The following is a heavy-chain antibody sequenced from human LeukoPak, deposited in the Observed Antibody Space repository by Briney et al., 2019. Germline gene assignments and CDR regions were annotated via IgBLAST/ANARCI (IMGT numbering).Heavy chain of an antibody. J-gene: IGHJ4*02. CDR2: IIPIFGTA. Sequence: ASVKVSCKASGGTFSSYAISWVRQAPGQGLEWMGGIIPIFGTANYAQKSQGRVTITADESTSTAYMELSSLRSEDTAVYYCASSYDSSGHSSFWGQGTLVTVSS. V-gene: IGHV1-69*13. D-gene: IGHD3-22*01. CDR3: ASSYDSSGHSSF. CDR1: GGTFSSYA.